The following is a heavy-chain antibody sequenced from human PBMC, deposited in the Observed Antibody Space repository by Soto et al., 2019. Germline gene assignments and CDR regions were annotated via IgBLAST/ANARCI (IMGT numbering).Heavy chain of an antibody. J-gene: IGHJ6*02. D-gene: IGHD4-17*01. CDR1: GGCIRSSRYY. V-gene: IGHV4-39*01. CDR2: IYYSGST. Sequence: SESLFLTFTVPGGCIRSSRYYSGWIRQPPVTWLVWIGSIYYSGSTYYNPSPKSRVTISVDTFKNQLYLNLISVTAADTAVYYCARNHGDYADYYSYYDKDVWGQRTTVTVTS. CDR3: ARNHGDYADYYSYYDKDV.